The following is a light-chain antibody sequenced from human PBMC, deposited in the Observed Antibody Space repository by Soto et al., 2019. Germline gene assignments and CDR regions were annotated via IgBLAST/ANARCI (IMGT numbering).Light chain of an antibody. Sequence: DIQMTQSPSSLSASVGDRVTITCRASQGISHYLAWFQQKPGKVPKVLIYAASTLQSGVPSRFSAGGSGTDVTLTISSLQPEDVATYYCHRYDSAPFTFGPGTKVDIK. CDR1: QGISHY. CDR2: AAS. V-gene: IGKV1-27*01. J-gene: IGKJ3*01. CDR3: HRYDSAPFT.